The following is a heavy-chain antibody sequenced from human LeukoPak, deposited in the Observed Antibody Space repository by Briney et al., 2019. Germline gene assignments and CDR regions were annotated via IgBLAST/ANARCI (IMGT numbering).Heavy chain of an antibody. CDR2: ISSNGGST. J-gene: IGHJ6*02. Sequence: GGSLRLSCAASGFTFSSYAMHWVRQAPGKGLEYVSAISSNGGSTYYANSVKGRFTISRDNSKNTLYLQMNSLRAEDTAVYYCAREVAAAGTLAGMDVWGQGTTVTVSS. CDR1: GFTFSSYA. D-gene: IGHD6-13*01. CDR3: AREVAAAGTLAGMDV. V-gene: IGHV3-64*01.